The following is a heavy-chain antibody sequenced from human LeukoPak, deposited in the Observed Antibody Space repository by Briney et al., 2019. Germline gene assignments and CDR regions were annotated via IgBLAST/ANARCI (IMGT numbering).Heavy chain of an antibody. J-gene: IGHJ4*02. V-gene: IGHV4-30-4*08. D-gene: IGHD3-10*01. CDR2: IYYSGST. Sequence: SETLSLTCSVSGGSISSVNYYWSWIRQPPGKGLEWIGYIYYSGSTYYNPSLKSRVTVSVDMSKNQFSLKLSSVTAADTAVYYCAKDRLELWFGGRSDYFDYWGQGTLVTVSS. CDR1: GGSISSVNYY. CDR3: AKDRLELWFGGRSDYFDY.